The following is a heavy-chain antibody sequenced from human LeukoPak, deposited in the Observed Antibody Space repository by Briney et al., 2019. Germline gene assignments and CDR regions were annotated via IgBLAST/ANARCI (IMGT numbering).Heavy chain of an antibody. J-gene: IGHJ4*02. V-gene: IGHV3-9*01. CDR1: GFTFDDYA. Sequence: PGRSLRLSCAASGFTFDDYAMHWVRQAPGKGLEWVSGISWNSGSIGYADSVKGRFTISRDNAKNSLYLQMNSLRAEDTAVYYCARLSYWGQGTLVTVSS. CDR2: ISWNSGSI. CDR3: ARLSY.